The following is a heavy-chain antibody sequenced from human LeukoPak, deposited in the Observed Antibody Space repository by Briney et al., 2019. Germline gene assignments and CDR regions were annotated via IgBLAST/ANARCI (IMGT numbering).Heavy chain of an antibody. J-gene: IGHJ4*02. CDR2: ISSSSSTI. Sequence: GGSLRLSCAASGFTFSSYSMNWVRQAPGKGLEWVSYISSSSSTIYYADSVKGRFTISRDNSKNTLYLQMNSLRAEDTAVYYCARSSRGGYDRWGQGTLVTVSS. V-gene: IGHV3-48*01. CDR1: GFTFSSYS. D-gene: IGHD3-9*01. CDR3: ARSSRGGYDR.